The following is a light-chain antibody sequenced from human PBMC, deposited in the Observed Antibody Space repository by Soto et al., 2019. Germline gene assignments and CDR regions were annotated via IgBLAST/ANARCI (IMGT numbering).Light chain of an antibody. J-gene: IGKJ5*01. V-gene: IGKV3D-20*02. CDR3: QQRSNWPRIA. Sequence: VLTQSPCTLSLSPGARATLSCRAIQSVSSSYLAWYQQKPGQAPRLLIYDASNRATGIPARFSGGGSGTDFTLTISSLEPEDFAVYYCQQRSNWPRIAFGQGTRLEIK. CDR2: DAS. CDR1: QSVSSSY.